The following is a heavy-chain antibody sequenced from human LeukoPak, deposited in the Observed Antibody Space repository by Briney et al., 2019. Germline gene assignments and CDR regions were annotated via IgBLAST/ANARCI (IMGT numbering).Heavy chain of an antibody. CDR2: IHYDGSYK. CDR3: ARDQWYFDL. Sequence: GGSLRLSCTASGFTFSNFAMHWVRQAPGKGLQWVACIHYDGSYKYYADSVKGRFTISRDNAKNTVYLHMNRLRTDDTAIYYCARDQWYFDLWGRGSLATVSS. V-gene: IGHV3-30*02. CDR1: GFTFSNFA. J-gene: IGHJ2*01.